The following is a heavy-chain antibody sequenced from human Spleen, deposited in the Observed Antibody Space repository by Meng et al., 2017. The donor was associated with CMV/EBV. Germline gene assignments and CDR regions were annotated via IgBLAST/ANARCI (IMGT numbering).Heavy chain of an antibody. D-gene: IGHD3-16*01. CDR2: IIPIFGTA. V-gene: IGHV1-69*05. J-gene: IGHJ2*01. CDR3: ARDKLIIWGEWSARDRYFDL. CDR1: GGTFSSYA. Sequence: SVKVSCKASGGTFSSYAISWVRQAPGQGLEWMGGIIPIFGTANYAQKFQGRVTITTDESTSTAYMELSSLRSEDTAVYYCARDKLIIWGEWSARDRYFDLWGRGTLVTVSS.